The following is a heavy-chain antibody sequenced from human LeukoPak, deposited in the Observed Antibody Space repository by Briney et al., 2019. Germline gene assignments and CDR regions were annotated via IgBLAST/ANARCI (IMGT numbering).Heavy chain of an antibody. CDR1: GGPISSYC. Sequence: PSETLSLTCTVSGGPISSYCWSWIRQPPGKGLEWIGYIYYSGSTNYNPSLKSRVTISVDKSKNQFSLKLSSVTAADTAVYYCARDDGYYDYWGQGTLVTVSS. J-gene: IGHJ4*02. CDR2: IYYSGST. CDR3: ARDDGYYDY. V-gene: IGHV4-59*12. D-gene: IGHD3-22*01.